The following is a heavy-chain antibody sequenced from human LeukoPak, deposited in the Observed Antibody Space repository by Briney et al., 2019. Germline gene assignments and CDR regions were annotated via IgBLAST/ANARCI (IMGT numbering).Heavy chain of an antibody. CDR1: GFTFSSYS. CDR3: ARDWGSSSGYLDAFDI. J-gene: IGHJ3*02. V-gene: IGHV3-21*01. D-gene: IGHD3-22*01. CDR2: ISSSSSYI. Sequence: GGSLRLSCAASGFTFSSYSMNWVRQAPGKGLEWVSSISSSSSYIYYADSVKGRFTISRDNAKNSLYLQMNSLRAEDTAVYYCARDWGSSSGYLDAFDIWGQGTMVTVSS.